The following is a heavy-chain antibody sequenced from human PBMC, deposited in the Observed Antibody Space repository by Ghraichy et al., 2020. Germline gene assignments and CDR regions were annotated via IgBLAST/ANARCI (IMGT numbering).Heavy chain of an antibody. CDR1: GGSISSSSYY. CDR2: IYYSGST. D-gene: IGHD6-6*01. Sequence: SETLSLTCTVSGGSISSSSYYWGWIRQPPGKGLEWIGSIYYSGSTYYNPSLKSRVTISVDTSKNQFSLKLSSVTAADTAVYYCARQALRSSVGWFDPWGQGTLVTVSS. CDR3: ARQALRSSVGWFDP. J-gene: IGHJ5*02. V-gene: IGHV4-39*01.